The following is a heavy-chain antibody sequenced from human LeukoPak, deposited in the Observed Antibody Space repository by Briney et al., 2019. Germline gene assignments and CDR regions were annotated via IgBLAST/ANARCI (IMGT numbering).Heavy chain of an antibody. CDR3: ARVGIAARPGI. CDR1: GYTFTNYG. CDR2: ISPYNGNT. Sequence: GASVKVSCKTSGYTFTNYGITWVRQAPGQGLEWMGWISPYNGNTNYAQNLQGRVTMTTDTSTSTAYMELSRLRSDDTAVYYCARVGIAARPGIWGQGTLVTVSS. V-gene: IGHV1-18*01. J-gene: IGHJ4*02. D-gene: IGHD6-6*01.